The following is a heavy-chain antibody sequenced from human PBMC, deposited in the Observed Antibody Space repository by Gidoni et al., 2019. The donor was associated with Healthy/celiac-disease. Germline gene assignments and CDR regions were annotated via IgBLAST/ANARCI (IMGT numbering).Heavy chain of an antibody. CDR2: INAGNGNT. Sequence: QVQLVQSGAAVKKPGASVKVSCKASGYTFTSYAMHWVRQAPGQRLEWMGWINAGNGNTKYSQKFQGRVTITRDTSASTAYMELSSLRSEDTAVYYCARANRYCSSTSCPTRYGMDVWGQGTTVTVSS. D-gene: IGHD2-2*01. CDR1: GYTFTSYA. CDR3: ARANRYCSSTSCPTRYGMDV. J-gene: IGHJ6*02. V-gene: IGHV1-3*01.